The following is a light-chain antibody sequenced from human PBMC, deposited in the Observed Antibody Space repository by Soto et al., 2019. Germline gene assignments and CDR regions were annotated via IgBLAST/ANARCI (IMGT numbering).Light chain of an antibody. J-gene: IGKJ5*01. CDR2: DAS. Sequence: EIVLTQSPATLSLSPGETATLSCRASQSVSSYLAWYQQKTGQAPRLLIYDASNRATGIPARLSGSGSGTDFTLTISRLEPEDFAVYYCQKRSNWPITFGQGTRLEI. CDR1: QSVSSY. CDR3: QKRSNWPIT. V-gene: IGKV3-11*01.